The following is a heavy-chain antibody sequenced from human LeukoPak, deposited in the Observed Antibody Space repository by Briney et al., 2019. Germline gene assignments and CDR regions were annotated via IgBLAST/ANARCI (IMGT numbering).Heavy chain of an antibody. CDR1: GGSISSSSYY. CDR3: ASHGDYSNWFDP. Sequence: SETLSLTCTVSGGSISSSSYYWGWIRQPPGKGLEWIGSIYYSGSTYYSPSLKSRVTISVDTSKNQFSLKLSSVTAADTAVYYCASHGDYSNWFDPWGQGTLVTVSS. V-gene: IGHV4-39*01. D-gene: IGHD4-17*01. CDR2: IYYSGST. J-gene: IGHJ5*02.